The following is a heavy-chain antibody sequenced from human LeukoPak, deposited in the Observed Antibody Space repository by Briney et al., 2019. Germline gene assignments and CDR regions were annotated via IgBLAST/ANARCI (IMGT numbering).Heavy chain of an antibody. CDR2: ISYDGSNK. V-gene: IGHV3-30*18. CDR3: AKDRSGSYLLGY. D-gene: IGHD1-26*01. CDR1: GFTFSSYG. Sequence: GGSLRLSCAASGFTFSSYGMHWVRQAPGKGLEWVAVISYDGSNKYYADSVKGRFSISRDNSKNTLYLQMNSLRAEDTAVYYCAKDRSGSYLLGYWGQGTLVTVSS. J-gene: IGHJ4*02.